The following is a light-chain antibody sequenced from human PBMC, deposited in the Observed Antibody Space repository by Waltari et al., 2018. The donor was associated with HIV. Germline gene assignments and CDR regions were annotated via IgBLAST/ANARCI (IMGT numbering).Light chain of an antibody. V-gene: IGKV1-5*03. CDR1: QTVTTW. CDR3: QQYQSFPLT. Sequence: DIQMTQYPSTLSASVGDRITLTCRASQTVTTWLAWYQQQPGKAPKLLIYKASTLESGVPSRFSGSGSGTEFTLTISSLQPEDFATYHCQQYQSFPLTFGPGTKVEIK. J-gene: IGKJ3*01. CDR2: KAS.